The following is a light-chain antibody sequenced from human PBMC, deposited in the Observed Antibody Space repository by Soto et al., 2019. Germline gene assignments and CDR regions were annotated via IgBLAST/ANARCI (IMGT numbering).Light chain of an antibody. J-gene: IGLJ1*01. Sequence: QSVLTQPPSVSGAPGQRVTISCTGSSSNIGAGYDVHWYQQRPETAPKLRIFGTINRPSGVPDRFSGSKSGTSASLAITGLQAEDEGDYYCQSYDSTLGARYVFGTGTKVTVL. CDR1: SSNIGAGYD. CDR2: GTI. CDR3: QSYDSTLGARYV. V-gene: IGLV1-40*01.